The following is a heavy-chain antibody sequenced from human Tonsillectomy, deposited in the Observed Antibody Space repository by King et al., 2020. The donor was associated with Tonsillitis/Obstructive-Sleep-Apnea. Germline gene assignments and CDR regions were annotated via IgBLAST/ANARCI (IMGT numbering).Heavy chain of an antibody. CDR2: TFSDDDT. J-gene: IGHJ4*02. CDR1: GFSVSAYY. Sequence: VQLVESGGGLIQPGGSLRLSCAASGFSVSAYYMYWVRQAPGKGLEWVSITFSDDDTRFADSVKGRFTISRDTSKNTLYLQTSRLRTEDTAVYYCASAPDRTGTLDFWGQGTLVTVSS. V-gene: IGHV3-53*01. D-gene: IGHD1-7*01. CDR3: ASAPDRTGTLDF.